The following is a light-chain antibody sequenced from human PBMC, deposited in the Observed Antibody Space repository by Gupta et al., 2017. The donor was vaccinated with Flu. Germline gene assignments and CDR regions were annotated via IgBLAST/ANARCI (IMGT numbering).Light chain of an antibody. CDR3: QATDISATWV. J-gene: IGLJ3*02. CDR1: ALSNQY. Sequence: SYELTQPPSVSVSPGQTARITCSGDALSNQYAYWYQQKPGQDPVLVIHRDSERPSGIPERVSGSTSGTTVTLTISGVQAEDESAYYCQATDISATWVFGGGTKLTVL. CDR2: RDS. V-gene: IGLV3-25*03.